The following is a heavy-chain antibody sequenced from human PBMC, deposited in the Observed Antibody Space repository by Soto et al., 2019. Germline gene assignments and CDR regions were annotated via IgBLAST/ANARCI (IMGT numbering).Heavy chain of an antibody. D-gene: IGHD6-13*01. CDR1: GFTFDTYA. CDR2: ISGRGDGT. CDR3: VKYNNYWDGYC. V-gene: IGHV3-23*01. Sequence: EVQLLESGGGLVQPGGSLTLSCAASGFTFDTYAMTWVRQAPGKGLEWVSAISGRGDGTYYADSVKGRFTISRDNSKNTVFLQTNSLRAEDTALYYCVKYNNYWDGYCWGQGTLVTVSS. J-gene: IGHJ4*02.